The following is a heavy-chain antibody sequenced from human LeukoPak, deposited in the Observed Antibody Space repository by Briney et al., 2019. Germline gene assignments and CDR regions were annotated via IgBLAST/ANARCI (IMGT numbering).Heavy chain of an antibody. D-gene: IGHD4-17*01. J-gene: IGHJ5*02. V-gene: IGHV4-30-2*05. CDR1: GGSISSGGYS. CDR2: IYHSGST. Sequence: PSQTLSLTCAVSGGSISSGGYSWSWIRQPPGKGLEWIGYIYHSGSTYYNPSLKSRVTISVDTSKNQFSLKPSSVTAADTAVYYCARSDYGDYGHLNWFDPRGQGTLVTVSS. CDR3: ARSDYGDYGHLNWFDP.